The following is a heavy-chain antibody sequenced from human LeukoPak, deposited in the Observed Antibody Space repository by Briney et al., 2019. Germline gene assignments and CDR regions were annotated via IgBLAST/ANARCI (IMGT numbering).Heavy chain of an antibody. Sequence: GGSLRLSCAASGFTFSSYGMHWVRQAPGKGLEWVAFIRYDGSNKYYADSVKGRFTISRDNSKNTLYLQMNSLRAEDTAIYYCAKVTYGSGTYGAFDSWGQGTLVTVSS. CDR3: AKVTYGSGTYGAFDS. V-gene: IGHV3-30*02. CDR1: GFTFSSYG. J-gene: IGHJ4*02. CDR2: IRYDGSNK. D-gene: IGHD3-10*01.